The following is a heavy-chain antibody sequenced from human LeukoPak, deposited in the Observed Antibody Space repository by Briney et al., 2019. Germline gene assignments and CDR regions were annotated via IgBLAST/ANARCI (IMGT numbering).Heavy chain of an antibody. Sequence: GGSLKISCKGSGYSFTSYWIGWVPQMPGKGLEWMGIIYPADSDSRYSPSFQGQVTISADKSISTAYLQWSSLKASDTAMYYCARRSGSGGSDYWGQGTLVTVSS. D-gene: IGHD3-10*01. V-gene: IGHV5-51*01. CDR3: ARRSGSGGSDY. J-gene: IGHJ4*02. CDR2: IYPADSDS. CDR1: GYSFTSYW.